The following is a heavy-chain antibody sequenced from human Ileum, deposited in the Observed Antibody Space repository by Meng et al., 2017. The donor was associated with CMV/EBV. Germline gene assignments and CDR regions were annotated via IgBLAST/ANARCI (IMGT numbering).Heavy chain of an antibody. V-gene: IGHV1-2*02. CDR3: AVFPYISTSMAY. Sequence: SCKASGYTFTAYHIHWVQQAPGQGLEWMGWIFPNTGGTKYAQKFQARVTMTRDMSISTAYMELSSLRSDDTAIYYCAVFPYISTSMAYWGQGALVTVSS. D-gene: IGHD2-2*01. CDR1: GYTFTAYH. CDR2: IFPNTGGT. J-gene: IGHJ4*02.